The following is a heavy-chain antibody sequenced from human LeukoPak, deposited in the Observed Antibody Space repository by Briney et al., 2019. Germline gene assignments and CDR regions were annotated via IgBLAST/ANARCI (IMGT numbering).Heavy chain of an antibody. CDR3: ACLTTADAFDI. J-gene: IGHJ3*02. Sequence: SETLSLTCTVSGYSISSGYYWSWIRQPPGKGLEWTGYIYDSGSTNYNPSLKSRVTISVDTSKNQFSLKLSSVTAADTAVYYCACLTTADAFDIWGQGTMVTVSS. CDR2: IYDSGST. D-gene: IGHD3-22*01. CDR1: GYSISSGYY. V-gene: IGHV4-61*01.